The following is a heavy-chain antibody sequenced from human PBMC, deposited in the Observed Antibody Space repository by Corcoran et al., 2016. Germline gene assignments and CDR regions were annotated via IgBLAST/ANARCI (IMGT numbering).Heavy chain of an antibody. D-gene: IGHD5-12*01. J-gene: IGHJ3*01. Sequence: QVTLKESGPVLVKPTETLTLTYTVSGFSLSNARMGVSWIRQPPGKALEWLAHIFSNDEKSYSTSLKSRLTISKDTSNSHVVLTMTNMDPVDTATYYCVRARWLPNWGPFDFWGQGTMVTVSS. CDR1: GFSLSNARMG. V-gene: IGHV2-26*01. CDR3: VRARWLPNWGPFDF. CDR2: IFSNDEK.